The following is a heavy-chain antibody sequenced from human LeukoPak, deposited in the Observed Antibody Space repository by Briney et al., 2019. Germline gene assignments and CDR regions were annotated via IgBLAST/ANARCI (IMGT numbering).Heavy chain of an antibody. D-gene: IGHD4-17*01. V-gene: IGHV1-8*01. CDR3: ARVDVNGDRLLFDY. CDR1: GYTFTSYD. CDR2: MNPNSGNT. Sequence: GASVKVSCKASGYTFTSYDINWVRQATGQGLEWMGWMNPNSGNTGYAQKFQGRVTMTRNTSISTAYMELSSLRSEDTAVYYCARVDVNGDRLLFDYWGQGTLVTVSS. J-gene: IGHJ4*02.